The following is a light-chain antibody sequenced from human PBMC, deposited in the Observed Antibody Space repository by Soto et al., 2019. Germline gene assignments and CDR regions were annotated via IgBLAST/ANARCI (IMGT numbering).Light chain of an antibody. CDR1: QSVGSS. Sequence: EIVLTQSPATLSLSPGERATLSCSASQSVGSSLQWYQQKPGQAPRLGIYEASNRPTAIPARFSGSGSGTDFTLTISSLEPEDFAVYYCQQWSNWPRTFGQGTKVEIK. CDR3: QQWSNWPRT. V-gene: IGKV3-11*01. CDR2: EAS. J-gene: IGKJ1*01.